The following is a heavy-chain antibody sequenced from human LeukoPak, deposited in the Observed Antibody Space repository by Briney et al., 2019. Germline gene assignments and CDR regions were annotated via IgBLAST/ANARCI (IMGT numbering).Heavy chain of an antibody. D-gene: IGHD6-19*01. J-gene: IGHJ5*02. CDR3: ARVVAVAGKHWFDP. V-gene: IGHV1-18*01. CDR2: ISAYNGNT. Sequence: ASVKVSCKASGYTFTSYGISWVRQAPGQGLEWMGWISAYNGNTNYAQKLQGRVTMTTDTSTSTAYMELRSLRSDDTAVYYCARVVAVAGKHWFDPWGQGTLVTVSS. CDR1: GYTFTSYG.